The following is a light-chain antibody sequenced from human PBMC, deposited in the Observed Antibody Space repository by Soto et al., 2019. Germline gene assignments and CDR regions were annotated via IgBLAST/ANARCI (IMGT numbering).Light chain of an antibody. V-gene: IGKV3-20*01. CDR1: QSVSSTY. CDR2: GAF. Sequence: EIVLTQSPGTLSLSPGERATLSCRASQSVSSTYLVWYQQKPGQAPRLLIYGAFSRATGIPDRFSGSGSGTDFTLTITRLEPEDFAVYYCQQYGASITFGQGTRLEI. CDR3: QQYGASIT. J-gene: IGKJ5*01.